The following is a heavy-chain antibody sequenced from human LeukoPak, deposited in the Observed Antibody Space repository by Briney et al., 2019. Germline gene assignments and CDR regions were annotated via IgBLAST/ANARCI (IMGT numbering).Heavy chain of an antibody. Sequence: PGGSLRLSCAASGFTFSDFSMNWLRQAPGKGLEWVAVISYDGSNKYYADSVKGRFTISRDNSKNTLYLQMNSLRAEDTAVYYCARLVVPAAPHYFDYWGQGTLVTVSS. V-gene: IGHV3-30*03. CDR2: ISYDGSNK. D-gene: IGHD2-2*01. CDR1: GFTFSDFS. J-gene: IGHJ4*02. CDR3: ARLVVPAAPHYFDY.